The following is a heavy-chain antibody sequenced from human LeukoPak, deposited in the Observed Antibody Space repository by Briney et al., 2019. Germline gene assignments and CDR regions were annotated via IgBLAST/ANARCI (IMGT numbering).Heavy chain of an antibody. CDR1: GFTFSSYA. D-gene: IGHD3-22*01. J-gene: IGHJ3*01. Sequence: GGSLRLSCAASGFTFSSYAMSWVRQAPGKGLEWVSAISGSGGSTYYADSVKGRFTISRDNSKNTLYLQMSSLRAEDTAVYYCAKLGVYYYDSSGYFFWGQGTMVTVSP. CDR3: AKLGVYYYDSSGYFF. CDR2: ISGSGGST. V-gene: IGHV3-23*01.